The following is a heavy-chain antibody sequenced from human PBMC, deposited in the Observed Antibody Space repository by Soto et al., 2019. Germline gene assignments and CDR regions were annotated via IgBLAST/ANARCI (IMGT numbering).Heavy chain of an antibody. Sequence: SETLSLTCAVYGGSFSGYYWSWIRQPPGKGLEWIGEINHSGSTNYNPSLKSRVTISVDTSKNQFSLKLSSVTAADTAVYYCARGGVPLYWGQGTLVTVSS. CDR1: GGSFSGYY. CDR2: INHSGST. J-gene: IGHJ4*02. CDR3: ARGGVPLY. V-gene: IGHV4-34*01.